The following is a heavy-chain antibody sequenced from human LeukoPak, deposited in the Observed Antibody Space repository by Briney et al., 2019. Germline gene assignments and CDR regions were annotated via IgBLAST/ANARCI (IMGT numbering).Heavy chain of an antibody. CDR3: ACRDLTSTWSYP. V-gene: IGHV5-51*01. Sequence: PGESLKISCKGVGYSFTSYWIGWVRQMPGKGMEWMGVIYPGDSRTRYNPSFQGQVTTSVNKSISTAYLQWVSLKASDTAIYYCACRDLTSTWSYPWGQGTLVTVSS. J-gene: IGHJ5*02. D-gene: IGHD2-2*01. CDR1: GYSFTSYW. CDR2: IYPGDSRT.